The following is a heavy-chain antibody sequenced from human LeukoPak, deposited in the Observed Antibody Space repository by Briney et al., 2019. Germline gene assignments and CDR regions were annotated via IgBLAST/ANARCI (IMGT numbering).Heavy chain of an antibody. CDR2: MHYDGRNI. Sequence: AGTLRLSCAMSGFTLTSTGMHWVRQGPGKGLEWVAFMHYDGRNILYADSVKGRFSISSDDSNNMVYIQMSSLRAEHTAVYYCAKVTVGDVWFDPWGQRSLVTVSS. J-gene: IGHJ5*02. CDR3: AKVTVGDVWFDP. V-gene: IGHV3-30*02. D-gene: IGHD1-26*01. CDR1: GFTLTSTG.